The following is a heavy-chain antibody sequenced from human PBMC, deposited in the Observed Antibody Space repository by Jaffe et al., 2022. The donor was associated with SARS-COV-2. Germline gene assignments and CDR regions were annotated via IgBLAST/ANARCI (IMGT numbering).Heavy chain of an antibody. CDR1: GGSISSSSYY. V-gene: IGHV4-39*01. CDR2: IYYSGST. Sequence: QLQLQESGPGLVKPSETLSLTCTVSGGSISSSSYYWGWIRQPPGKGLEWIGSIYYSGSTYYNPSLKSRVTISVDTSKNQFSLKLSSVTAADTAVYYCARHSTDWYYFDYWGQGTLVTVSS. D-gene: IGHD3-9*01. CDR3: ARHSTDWYYFDY. J-gene: IGHJ4*02.